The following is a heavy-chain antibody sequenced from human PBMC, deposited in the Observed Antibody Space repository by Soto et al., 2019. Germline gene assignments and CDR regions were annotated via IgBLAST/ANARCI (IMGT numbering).Heavy chain of an antibody. Sequence: SGPTLVNPTQLLTLTCTFSGFSLSTSGMCVSWIRQPPGKALEWLALIDWDDDKYYSTSLKTRLTISKDTSKNQVVLTITNIDPVDTATYYCARTYSSGWYNGLGNWFDPWGQGTLVTVSS. CDR2: IDWDDDK. CDR1: GFSLSTSGMC. CDR3: ARTYSSGWYNGLGNWFDP. V-gene: IGHV2-70*01. J-gene: IGHJ5*02. D-gene: IGHD6-19*01.